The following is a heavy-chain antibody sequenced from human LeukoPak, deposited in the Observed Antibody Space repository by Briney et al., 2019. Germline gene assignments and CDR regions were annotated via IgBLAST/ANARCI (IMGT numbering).Heavy chain of an antibody. V-gene: IGHV4-34*01. CDR2: INHSGST. CDR3: ATAKEEANCGGDCPRGNWFDP. J-gene: IGHJ5*02. CDR1: GGSFSGYY. Sequence: SETLSLTCAVYGGSFSGYYWSWIRQPPGKGLEWIGEINHSGSTNYNPSLKSRVTISVDTSKNQSSLKLSFLPPAGTAVYYGATAKEEANCGGDCPRGNWFDPWGQGTLVTVSS. D-gene: IGHD2-21*02.